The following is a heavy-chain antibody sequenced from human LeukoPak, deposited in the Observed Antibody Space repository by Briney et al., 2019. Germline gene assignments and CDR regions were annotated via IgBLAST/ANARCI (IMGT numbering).Heavy chain of an antibody. J-gene: IGHJ4*02. CDR3: ARTNDPTGSYYNY. V-gene: IGHV3-7*01. D-gene: IGHD1-26*01. CDR1: GFTFSSYW. CDR2: IKQDGSEK. Sequence: GGSLRLSCAASGFTFSSYWMRWVRQATGKGLEWVANIKQDGSEKYYVDSVKGRFTISRDNANNSLYLQMNSLRAEDTAVYYCARTNDPTGSYYNYWGQGTLVTVSS.